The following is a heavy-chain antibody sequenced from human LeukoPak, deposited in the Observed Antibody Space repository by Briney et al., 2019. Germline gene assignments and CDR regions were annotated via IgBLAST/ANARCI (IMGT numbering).Heavy chain of an antibody. V-gene: IGHV3-48*01. J-gene: IGHJ4*02. Sequence: PGGSLRLSCAASGFTFSTYPMNWVRQPPGKGLEWISNIRDDSSDIYYADSVRGRSTNSRDNAKSSLYLQMNSLRVEDTAVYYCVRDHMYFFDYWGQGILVTVSS. D-gene: IGHD2-21*01. CDR1: GFTFSTYP. CDR2: IRDDSSDI. CDR3: VRDHMYFFDY.